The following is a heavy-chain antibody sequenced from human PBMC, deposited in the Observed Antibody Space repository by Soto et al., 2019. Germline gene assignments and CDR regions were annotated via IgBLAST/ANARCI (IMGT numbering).Heavy chain of an antibody. J-gene: IGHJ5*02. Sequence: QAQLVQSGPEVKKPGASVKVSCKASGYLFTNYGITWVRRAPGQGLEWMGWISANSGITYNAERHQGRVTMTTDTSTSTAYLELRHLGSDDTAIYYCARGPTRSYNYFDPWGQGTLVTVSS. CDR1: GYLFTNYG. CDR2: ISANSGIT. CDR3: ARGPTRSYNYFDP. V-gene: IGHV1-18*01.